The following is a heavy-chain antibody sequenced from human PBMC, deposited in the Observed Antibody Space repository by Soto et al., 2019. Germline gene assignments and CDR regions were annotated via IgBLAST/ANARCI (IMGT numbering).Heavy chain of an antibody. V-gene: IGHV1-69*13. CDR3: ARDMSQIDPPYYDSSEAGFDY. CDR1: GGTFSSYA. D-gene: IGHD3-22*01. Sequence: ASVKVSCKASGGTFSSYAISWVRQAPGQGLEWMGGIIPIFGTANYAQKFQGRVTITADESTSTAYMELSSLRSEDTAVYYCARDMSQIDPPYYDSSEAGFDYWGQGTLVTVSS. J-gene: IGHJ4*02. CDR2: IIPIFGTA.